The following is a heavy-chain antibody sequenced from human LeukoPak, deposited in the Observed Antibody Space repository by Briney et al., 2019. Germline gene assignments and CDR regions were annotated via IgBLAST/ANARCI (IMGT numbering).Heavy chain of an antibody. J-gene: IGHJ4*02. CDR2: ISGSGGST. D-gene: IGHD3-22*01. Sequence: GGSLRLSCAASGFTFSSYGMSWVRQAPGKGLEWVSAISGSGGSTYYADSVKGRFTISRDNSKNTLYLRMNSLRAEDTAVYYCAKDLSRITMIVVVNPDYWGQGTLVTVSS. CDR1: GFTFSSYG. CDR3: AKDLSRITMIVVVNPDY. V-gene: IGHV3-23*01.